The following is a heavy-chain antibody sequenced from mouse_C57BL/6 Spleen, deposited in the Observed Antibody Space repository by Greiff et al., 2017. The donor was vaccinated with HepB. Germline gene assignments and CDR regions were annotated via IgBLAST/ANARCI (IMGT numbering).Heavy chain of an antibody. CDR2: ISNLAYSI. CDR1: GFTFSDYG. Sequence: EVQLVESGGGLVQPGGSLKLSCAASGFTFSDYGMAWVRQAPRKGPEWVAFISNLAYSIYYADTVTGRFTISRENAKNTLYLEMSSLRSEDTAMYYCARGDYDPFFAYWGQGTLVTVSA. D-gene: IGHD2-4*01. J-gene: IGHJ3*01. CDR3: ARGDYDPFFAY. V-gene: IGHV5-15*01.